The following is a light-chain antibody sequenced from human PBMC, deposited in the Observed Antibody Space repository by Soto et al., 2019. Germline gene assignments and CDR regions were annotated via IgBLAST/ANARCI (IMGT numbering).Light chain of an antibody. J-gene: IGLJ2*01. CDR2: DVT. Sequence: QSVLTQPPSVSGSPGHSVIISCLGSSSDIGRYNYVSWYQQRPGTAPKLIIYDVTKRPSGVPDRFSGSKSGNTASLTISGLQADDEADYYCCAHTGMAILFGGGTKVTVL. CDR3: CAHTGMAIL. CDR1: SSDIGRYNY. V-gene: IGLV2-11*01.